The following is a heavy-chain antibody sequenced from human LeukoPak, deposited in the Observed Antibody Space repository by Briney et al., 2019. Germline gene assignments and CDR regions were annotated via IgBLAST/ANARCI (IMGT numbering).Heavy chain of an antibody. Sequence: GRSLRLSCAASGITFSDYDMHWVRQAPGRGLEWVAVITFDGHNKFYSDSVKGRFTVSRDNSKNTLYLQMNSLRAEDTAVYYCAKVWSPSGWFWGYFDYWGQGTLVTVSS. CDR1: GITFSDYD. D-gene: IGHD6-19*01. CDR2: ITFDGHNK. V-gene: IGHV3-30*18. J-gene: IGHJ4*02. CDR3: AKVWSPSGWFWGYFDY.